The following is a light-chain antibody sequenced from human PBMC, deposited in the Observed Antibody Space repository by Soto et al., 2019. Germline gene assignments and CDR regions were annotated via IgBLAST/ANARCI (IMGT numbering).Light chain of an antibody. Sequence: QXVLTQPXXVSXXXXXXVTXXXTGSSSNIGAGYDVHWYQQLPGTAPKLLIYGNSNRPSGVPDRFSGSKSGTSASLAITGLQAEDEADYYCQSYDSSLSGYYVFGTGTKLTVL. CDR3: QSYDSSLSGYYV. J-gene: IGLJ1*01. CDR2: GNS. V-gene: IGLV1-40*01. CDR1: SSNIGAGYD.